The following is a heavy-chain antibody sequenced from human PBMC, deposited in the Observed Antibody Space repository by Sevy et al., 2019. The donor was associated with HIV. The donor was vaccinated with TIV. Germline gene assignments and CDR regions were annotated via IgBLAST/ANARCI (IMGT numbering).Heavy chain of an antibody. CDR1: GFDFSTYD. J-gene: IGHJ3*01. CDR3: XXXXXXXXXXXXXYDAFDV. V-gene: IGHV3-33*03. Sequence: GGSLRLSCAASGFDFSTYDMHWVRQAPGKGLEWVAFISFDGSDKWYVDSVKGRFTISRDNSKNTLYVQMNTLRDEDXXXXXXXXXXXXXXXXXXXYDAFDVWGQGTSVTVSS. CDR2: ISFDGSDK.